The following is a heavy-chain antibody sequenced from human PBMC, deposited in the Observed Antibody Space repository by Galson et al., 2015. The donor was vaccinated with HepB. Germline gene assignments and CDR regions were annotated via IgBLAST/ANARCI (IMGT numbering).Heavy chain of an antibody. CDR1: GGTFSSYA. CDR3: AHLPAYCGGDCYSY. J-gene: IGHJ4*02. V-gene: IGHV1-69*13. Sequence: SVKVSCKASGGTFSSYAISWVRQAPGQGLEWMGGIIPIFGTANYAQKFQGRVTITADESTSTAYMELSSLRSEDTAVYYCAHLPAYCGGDCYSYWGQGTLVTVSS. D-gene: IGHD2-21*02. CDR2: IIPIFGTA.